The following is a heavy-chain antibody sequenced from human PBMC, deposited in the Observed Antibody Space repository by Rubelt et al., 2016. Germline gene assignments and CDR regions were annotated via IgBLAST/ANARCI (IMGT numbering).Heavy chain of an antibody. V-gene: IGHV1-8*01. CDR3: ARETAYDYVWGSYRLDY. Sequence: NSGNTGYPQKFHGRVTMTRDKSINTAYMELSSLRFDDTAVYYCARETAYDYVWGSYRLDYWGQGTLVTVSP. CDR2: NSGNT. J-gene: IGHJ4*02. D-gene: IGHD3-16*02.